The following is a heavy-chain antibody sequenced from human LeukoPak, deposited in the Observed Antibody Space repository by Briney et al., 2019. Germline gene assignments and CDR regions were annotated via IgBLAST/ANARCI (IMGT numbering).Heavy chain of an antibody. J-gene: IGHJ4*02. CDR2: ISYDGSNK. CDR3: MTTWIKLWLVNISKLVNSKSNDY. D-gene: IGHD5-18*01. V-gene: IGHV3-30-3*01. Sequence: QPGGSLRLSCAASGFTFSSYAMSWVRQAPGKGLEWVAVISYDGSNKYYADSVKGRFTISRDNSKNTLYLQMNSLRAEDTAVYYCMTTWIKLWLVNISKLVNSKSNDYWGQGTLVTVSS. CDR1: GFTFSSYA.